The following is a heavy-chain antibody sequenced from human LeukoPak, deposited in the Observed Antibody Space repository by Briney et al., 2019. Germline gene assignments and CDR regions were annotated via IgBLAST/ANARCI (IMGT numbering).Heavy chain of an antibody. J-gene: IGHJ4*02. Sequence: PSETLSLTCTVSVGSIRGYYWTWIRQPAGKGLEWIGRIYSSGTAYYNPSLESRVTISLDTSSNQFSLKVTSMTAADTAVYYCARGTDMTSIAGYYSFGHWGQGTLVTVSS. D-gene: IGHD3-22*01. V-gene: IGHV4-4*07. CDR2: IYSSGTA. CDR1: VGSIRGYY. CDR3: ARGTDMTSIAGYYSFGH.